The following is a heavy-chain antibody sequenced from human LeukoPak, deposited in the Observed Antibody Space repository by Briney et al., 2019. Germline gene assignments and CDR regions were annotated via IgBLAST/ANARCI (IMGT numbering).Heavy chain of an antibody. J-gene: IGHJ4*02. V-gene: IGHV3-48*01. CDR1: GFTFSSYS. CDR3: ARDPVEMATINFDY. D-gene: IGHD5-12*01. Sequence: PGGSLRLSCAASGFTFSSYSMNWVRQAPGKGLEWVSYISSSSSTIYYADSVKGRFTISRDNAKNSLYLQMNSLRAEDTAVYYCARDPVEMATINFDYWGQGTPVTVSS. CDR2: ISSSSSTI.